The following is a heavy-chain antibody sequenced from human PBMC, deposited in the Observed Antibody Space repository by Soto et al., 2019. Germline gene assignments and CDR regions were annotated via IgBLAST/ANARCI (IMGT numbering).Heavy chain of an antibody. V-gene: IGHV3-30*18. D-gene: IGHD2-15*01. CDR2: ISYEGMHT. Sequence: VQLVESGGGVVQPGRSLRLSCAASGFIFSSYGMHWVRQAPGKGLEWVAVISYEGMHTYYADSVQGRFAMTRDNSKNTLYLQMNSLRPEDTAVYYCAKEVHCGGGSCSWSEGFDYWGQGTLLTVSS. CDR1: GFIFSSYG. CDR3: AKEVHCGGGSCSWSEGFDY. J-gene: IGHJ4*02.